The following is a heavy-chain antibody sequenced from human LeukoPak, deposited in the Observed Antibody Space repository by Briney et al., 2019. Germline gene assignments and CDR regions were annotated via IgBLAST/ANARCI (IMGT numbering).Heavy chain of an antibody. Sequence: PGGSLRLSCAASGFSFSVYGMHWVRQAPGEGLEWVAVISYEGSNKYYADSVKGRFTISRDNSKNTLYLQMNSLRAEDTAVYYCAKYGKEYQLLRGYDSYDMDVWGQGTTVTVSS. J-gene: IGHJ6*02. CDR1: GFSFSVYG. CDR3: AKYGKEYQLLRGYDSYDMDV. D-gene: IGHD2-2*01. CDR2: ISYEGSNK. V-gene: IGHV3-30*18.